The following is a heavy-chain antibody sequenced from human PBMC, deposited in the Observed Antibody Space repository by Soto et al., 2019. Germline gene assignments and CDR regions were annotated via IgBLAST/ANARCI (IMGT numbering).Heavy chain of an antibody. Sequence: SETLSLTCTVSGGSISSYYWSWIRQPPGKGLEWIGYIYYSGSTNYNPSLKSRVTISVDTSKNQFSLKLSSVTAADTAVYYCARELTPQYYYGSGSHFDYWGQGTLVTVSS. CDR3: ARELTPQYYYGSGSHFDY. CDR1: GGSISSYY. V-gene: IGHV4-59*01. J-gene: IGHJ4*02. CDR2: IYYSGST. D-gene: IGHD3-10*01.